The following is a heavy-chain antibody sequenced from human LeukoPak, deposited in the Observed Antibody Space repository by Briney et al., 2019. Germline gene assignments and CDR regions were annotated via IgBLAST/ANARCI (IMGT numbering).Heavy chain of an antibody. V-gene: IGHV3-64*01. D-gene: IGHD1-26*01. Sequence: PGGSLRLSCAASGFTFSSYAMHWVRQAPGKGLEYVSAISSNGGGTYYANSVKGRFIISRDNSKNTLYLQMGSLRVEDMAVYYCAREDGRWELHYWGQGTLVTVSS. CDR3: AREDGRWELHY. CDR1: GFTFSSYA. J-gene: IGHJ4*02. CDR2: ISSNGGGT.